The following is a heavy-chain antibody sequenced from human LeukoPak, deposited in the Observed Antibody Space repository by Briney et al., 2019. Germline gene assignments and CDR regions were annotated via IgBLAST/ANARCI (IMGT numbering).Heavy chain of an antibody. CDR3: ARWGPVETAIFDY. Sequence: PGRSLRLSCAASGFTFSNYGMQWVRQAPGKGLEWVAVIWPDGSKTYYADPVKGRFTITRDNSKNSLYLQMNSLRVEDMAVYYCARWGPVETAIFDYWGRGTLVTVSS. V-gene: IGHV3-33*01. D-gene: IGHD2-21*02. CDR1: GFTFSNYG. J-gene: IGHJ4*02. CDR2: IWPDGSKT.